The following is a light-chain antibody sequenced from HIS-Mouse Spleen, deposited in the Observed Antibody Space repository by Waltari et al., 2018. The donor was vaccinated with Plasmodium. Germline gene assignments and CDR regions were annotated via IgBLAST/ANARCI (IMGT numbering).Light chain of an antibody. CDR1: VLAKKY. CDR3: YSAADNNRV. J-gene: IGLJ3*02. Sequence: SYELTQPSSVSVSPGQTARTPCPGDVLAKKYARWFQQKPGQAPVLVIYKDSERPSGIPERFSGSSSGTTVTLTISGAQVEDEADYYCYSAADNNRVFGGGTKLTVL. CDR2: KDS. V-gene: IGLV3-27*01.